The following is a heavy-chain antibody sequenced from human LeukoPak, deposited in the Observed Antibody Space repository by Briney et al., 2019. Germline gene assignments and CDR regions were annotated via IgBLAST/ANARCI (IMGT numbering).Heavy chain of an antibody. D-gene: IGHD3-22*01. J-gene: IGHJ4*02. Sequence: GGSLRLSCAASGFTFSSYAMHWVRQAPGKGLEWVAVISYDGSNKYYADSVKGRFTISRDNSKNTLYLQMNSLRAEDTAVYCCARRGFYYDSSGPDYWGQGTLVTVSS. CDR2: ISYDGSNK. CDR3: ARRGFYYDSSGPDY. V-gene: IGHV3-30-3*01. CDR1: GFTFSSYA.